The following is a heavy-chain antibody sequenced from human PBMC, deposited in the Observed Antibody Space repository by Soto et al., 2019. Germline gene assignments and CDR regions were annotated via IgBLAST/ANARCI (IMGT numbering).Heavy chain of an antibody. J-gene: IGHJ5*02. CDR1: GVSISSYY. Sequence: AETLSLTCTVSGVSISSYYWSWIRQPPGKGLEWIGYIYYSGSTNYNPSLKSRVTISVDTSKNQFSLKLSSVTAADTAVYYCARENYYGSGSYTLNCLDPWGQGTLVTVSS. V-gene: IGHV4-59*01. D-gene: IGHD3-10*01. CDR2: IYYSGST. CDR3: ARENYYGSGSYTLNCLDP.